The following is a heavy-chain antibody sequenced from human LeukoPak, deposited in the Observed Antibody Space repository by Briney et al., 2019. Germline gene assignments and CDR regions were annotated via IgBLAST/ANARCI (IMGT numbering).Heavy chain of an antibody. J-gene: IGHJ4*02. CDR2: INHSGST. CDR1: GGSFSGYY. Sequence: SETLSLTCAVYGGSFSGYYWSWIRQPPGKGLEWIGEINHSGSTNYNPSLKSRVTISVDTSKNQFSLKLSSVTAADTAVYYCARGRYNWNYVVLGAFDYWGQGTLVTVSS. CDR3: ARGRYNWNYVVLGAFDY. V-gene: IGHV4-34*01. D-gene: IGHD1-7*01.